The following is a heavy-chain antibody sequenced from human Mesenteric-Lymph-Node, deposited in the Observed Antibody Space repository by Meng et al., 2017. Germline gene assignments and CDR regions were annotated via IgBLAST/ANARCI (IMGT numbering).Heavy chain of an antibody. D-gene: IGHD6-13*01. CDR3: ARVAAAGNEWFDP. J-gene: IGHJ5*02. Sequence: QVQLPPSGPSLVEPSGLLSLSCPVPVGSITNRNLWSWVRLPPGKGLEWSGHIYHSGSTYYNPSLKSRITISVDTSKNQFSLKLSSVTAADTAVYYCARVAAAGNEWFDPWGQGTLVTVSS. CDR2: IYHSGST. CDR1: VGSITNRNL. V-gene: IGHV4-4*02.